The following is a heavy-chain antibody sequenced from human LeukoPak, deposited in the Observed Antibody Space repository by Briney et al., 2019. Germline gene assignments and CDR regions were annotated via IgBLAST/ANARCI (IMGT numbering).Heavy chain of an antibody. CDR2: IYYGGSI. V-gene: IGHV4-39*07. CDR3: ARSPSRSGWVDY. CDR1: GVSISSSSYY. J-gene: IGHJ4*02. D-gene: IGHD6-19*01. Sequence: SETLSLTCTVSGVSISSSSYYWGWIRQPPGRGLEWIGSIYYGGSIYYNPSLKSRVTISVDRSKNQFSLKLSSVTAADTAVYYCARSPSRSGWVDYWGQGTLVTVSS.